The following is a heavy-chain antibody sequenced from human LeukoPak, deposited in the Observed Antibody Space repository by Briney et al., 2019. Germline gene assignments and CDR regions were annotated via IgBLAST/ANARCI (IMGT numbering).Heavy chain of an antibody. CDR2: IDWDDDK. J-gene: IGHJ4*02. CDR3: ARTSVYTIFGVVQSYYFDY. Sequence: YDPTLMKPTQTLTLTCTFSGFSLSTSGMRVSWIRQPPGKAPEWLARIDWDDDKFYSQSLKTRLTISKDTSKHQVVLTMTNMDPVDTATYYCARTSVYTIFGVVQSYYFDYWGQGTLVTVSS. CDR1: GFSLSTSGMR. D-gene: IGHD3-3*01. V-gene: IGHV2-70*04.